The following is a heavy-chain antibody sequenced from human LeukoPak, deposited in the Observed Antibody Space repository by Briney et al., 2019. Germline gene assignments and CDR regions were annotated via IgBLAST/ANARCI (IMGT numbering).Heavy chain of an antibody. J-gene: IGHJ4*02. V-gene: IGHV3-23*01. CDR3: AKDRGNDFWSGYRHYYFDY. D-gene: IGHD3-3*01. CDR1: GFTFSSYA. CDR2: ISGSGGST. Sequence: GGSLRLSCAASGFTFSSYAMSWVRQAPGKGLEWASAISGSGGSTYYADSVKGRFTISRDNSKNTLYLQMNSLRAEDTAVYYCAKDRGNDFWSGYRHYYFDYWGQGTLVTVSS.